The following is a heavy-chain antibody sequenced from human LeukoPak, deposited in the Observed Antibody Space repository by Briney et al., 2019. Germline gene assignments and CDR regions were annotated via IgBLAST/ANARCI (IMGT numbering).Heavy chain of an antibody. V-gene: IGHV4-59*01. CDR2: VYYTGST. J-gene: IGHJ4*02. CDR1: GGSISSYH. D-gene: IGHD3-22*01. CDR3: ARSGYYYDSSGYLEN. Sequence: SETLSLTCTVSGGSISSYHWSWIRQSPGKGLEWFGYVYYTGSTNYNPSLKSRVTISLATSKNQFSLNLSSVTATDTAVYYCARSGYYYDSSGYLENWGQGTLVTVSS.